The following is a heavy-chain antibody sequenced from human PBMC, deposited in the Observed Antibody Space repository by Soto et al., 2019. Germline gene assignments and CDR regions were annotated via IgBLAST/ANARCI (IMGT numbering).Heavy chain of an antibody. V-gene: IGHV4-34*01. D-gene: IGHD3-16*02. CDR2: INHSGTT. CDR3: ATTSSY. Sequence: PSETLSLTCAVYGGPFSGYFWSWVRQPPGKGLEWIGEINHSGTTNYNPSLKSRVTISVDTSKNQFSLNLTSVTAADTAVYYCATTSSYWGQGTLVTVSS. CDR1: GGPFSGYF. J-gene: IGHJ4*02.